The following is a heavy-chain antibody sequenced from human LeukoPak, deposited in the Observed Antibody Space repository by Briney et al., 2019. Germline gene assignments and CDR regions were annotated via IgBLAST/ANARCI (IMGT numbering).Heavy chain of an antibody. V-gene: IGHV3-23*01. Sequence: PGGSLRLSCAAPGFTFSSYAMSWVRQGPGKGLEWVSAISGSGGSTYYADSVKGRFTISRDNSKNTLYLQMNSLRAEDTAVYYCAKDMYDGWPRDYYGMDVWGQGTTVTVSS. CDR2: ISGSGGST. CDR1: GFTFSSYA. D-gene: IGHD2-8*01. J-gene: IGHJ6*02. CDR3: AKDMYDGWPRDYYGMDV.